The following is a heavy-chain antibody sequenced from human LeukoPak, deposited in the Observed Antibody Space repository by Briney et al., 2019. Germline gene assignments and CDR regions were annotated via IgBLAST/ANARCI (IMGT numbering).Heavy chain of an antibody. CDR1: GGTFSSYA. J-gene: IGHJ4*02. CDR3: ARALVVPFSATTDDNFDY. CDR2: IIPIFGTA. V-gene: IGHV1-69*05. Sequence: ASVTVSCKASGGTFSSYAISWVRQAPGQGLEWMGGIIPIFGTANYAQKFQGRVTITTDESTSTAYMELSSLRSEDTAVYYCARALVVPFSATTDDNFDYWGQGTLVTVSS. D-gene: IGHD2-2*01.